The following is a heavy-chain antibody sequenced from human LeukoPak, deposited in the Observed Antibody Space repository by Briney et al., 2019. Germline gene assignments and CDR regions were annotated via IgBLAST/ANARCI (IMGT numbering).Heavy chain of an antibody. CDR1: GGSISSGGYS. Sequence: SETLSLTCAVSGGSISSGGYSWSWIRQPPGTGLEWIGYIYHSGSTNYNPSLKSRVTISVDTSKNQFSLKLSSVTAADTAVYYCARAGAEMAFDPWGQGTLVTVSS. J-gene: IGHJ5*02. V-gene: IGHV4-30-2*01. CDR2: IYHSGST. D-gene: IGHD3-10*01. CDR3: ARAGAEMAFDP.